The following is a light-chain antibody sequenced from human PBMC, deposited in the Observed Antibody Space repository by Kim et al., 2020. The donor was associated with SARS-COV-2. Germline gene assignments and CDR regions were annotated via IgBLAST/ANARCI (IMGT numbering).Light chain of an antibody. V-gene: IGKV3D-15*01. CDR2: GAS. CDR1: QTLSTN. J-gene: IGKJ1*01. CDR3: HQYNKCPQT. Sequence: VSPVSRAPLSCTTSQTLSTNLAWYQHKPGQAPRLLIDGASTRATAIPARFTGIWSGTEFTLTINSLQSEDFAVYFCHQYNKCPQTFGRGTKVDI.